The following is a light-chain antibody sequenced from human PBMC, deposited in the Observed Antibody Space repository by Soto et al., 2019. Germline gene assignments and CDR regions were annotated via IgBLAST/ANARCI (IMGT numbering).Light chain of an antibody. CDR1: NSNIGNNF. J-gene: IGLJ1*01. CDR2: DSN. V-gene: IGLV1-51*01. CDR3: GTWDSSLSAGV. Sequence: QSVLTQPPSMSAAPGQKVTISCSGSNSNIGNNFVSWYQQLPGTAPKLLIYDSNKRPSGIPDRFSGSKSGTSATLGITGLQTGDEADYYCGTWDSSLSAGVFGTGTKLTVL.